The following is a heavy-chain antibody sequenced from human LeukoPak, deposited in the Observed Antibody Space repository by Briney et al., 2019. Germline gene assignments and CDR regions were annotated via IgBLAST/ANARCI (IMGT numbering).Heavy chain of an antibody. V-gene: IGHV4-34*01. CDR2: INHSGST. CDR3: AVWGSYRKLDY. J-gene: IGHJ4*02. D-gene: IGHD3-16*02. CDR1: GGSFSGNY. Sequence: SETLSLTCAVYGGSFSGNYWSWSRQPPGKGLEWIGEINHSGSTNCNSSLKSRVTMSVDTSKNQFSLKLSSVTAADTAVYDCAVWGSYRKLDYWGQGTLVTVSS.